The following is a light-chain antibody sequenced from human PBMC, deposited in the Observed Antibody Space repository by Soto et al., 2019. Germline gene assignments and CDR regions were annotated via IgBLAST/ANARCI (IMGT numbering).Light chain of an antibody. Sequence: QSVLTQPPSASGTPGQRVIISCSGSNSNIGTYTVNWYQQLPGTAPKLLIYTDYQRPSGVPDRFSGSRSGTSASLAISGPQSGDVADYDCGSWDVRLSAGVFGGGTQVTVL. CDR1: NSNIGTYT. CDR3: GSWDVRLSAGV. CDR2: TDY. V-gene: IGLV1-44*01. J-gene: IGLJ3*02.